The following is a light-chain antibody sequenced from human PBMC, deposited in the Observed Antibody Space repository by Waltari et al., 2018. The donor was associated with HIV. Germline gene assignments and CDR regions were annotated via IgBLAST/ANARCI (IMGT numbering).Light chain of an antibody. Sequence: QSVLTQPPSVSKAPGQRVTISCSGSSSNIGRNAVNWYQQLPGKPPKLLIYFDDLLFSGVSDRFSASKSGTSASLAVSGLRSEDEADYYCSTWDDSLNAVLFGGGTRLTV. CDR2: FDD. CDR1: SSNIGRNA. V-gene: IGLV1-36*01. J-gene: IGLJ2*01. CDR3: STWDDSLNAVL.